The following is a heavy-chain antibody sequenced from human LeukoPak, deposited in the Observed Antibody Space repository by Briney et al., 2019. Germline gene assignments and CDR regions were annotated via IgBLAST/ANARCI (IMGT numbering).Heavy chain of an antibody. V-gene: IGHV5-51*01. J-gene: IGHJ4*02. D-gene: IGHD6-13*01. CDR2: ISPGDSYT. Sequence: GESLKISCKGSGYTFPNYWIGWVRQMPGKGLEWMGIISPGDSYTTYSPSFQGQVTISADKSINIAYLQWSSLKASDTAMYYCARRRSYSTSLYYFDYWGQGTLVTVSS. CDR1: GYTFPNYW. CDR3: ARRRSYSTSLYYFDY.